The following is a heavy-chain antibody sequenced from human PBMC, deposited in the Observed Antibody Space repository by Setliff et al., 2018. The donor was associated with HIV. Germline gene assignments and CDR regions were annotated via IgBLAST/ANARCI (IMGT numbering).Heavy chain of an antibody. CDR2: IYRSGST. CDR1: DYSITSGYY. V-gene: IGHV4-38-2*01. J-gene: IGHJ4*02. D-gene: IGHD5-12*01. Sequence: PSETLSLTCGISDYSITSGYYWGWIRQPPGKGLEWIGSIYRSGSTYDNPSLKSRVTISFDTSKNQFSLNLSSLTAADTAVYYCARGTGYIGYDYSFDYWGQGTLVTVSS. CDR3: ARGTGYIGYDYSFDY.